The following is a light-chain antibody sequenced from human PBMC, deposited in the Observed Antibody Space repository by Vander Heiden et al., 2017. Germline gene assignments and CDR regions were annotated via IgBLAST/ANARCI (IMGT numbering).Light chain of an antibody. CDR3: QQYYTTPLT. V-gene: IGKV4-1*01. J-gene: IGKJ4*01. Sequence: IVTTPPPDSLSLLLGESATINCKSSQSVLYSSNNKDFLAWYQQKPGQPPRLLIYWAATRESGVPDRFSGGGSGTDFTLTISSLQAEDVAVYYCQQYYTTPLTFGGGTKVEIK. CDR2: WAA. CDR1: QSVLYSSNNKDF.